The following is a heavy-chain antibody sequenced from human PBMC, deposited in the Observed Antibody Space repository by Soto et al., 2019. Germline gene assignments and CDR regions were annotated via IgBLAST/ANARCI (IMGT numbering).Heavy chain of an antibody. CDR2: IWYDGSNK. CDR1: GFTFSSYG. Sequence: PGGSLRLSCAASGFTFSSYGMHWVRQAPGKGLEWVAVIWYDGSNKYYADSVKGRFTISRDNSKNTLYLQMNSLRAEDTAVYYCARDQTDCSGGSCYRYPRDYYYYGMDVWGQGTTVTVSS. J-gene: IGHJ6*02. CDR3: ARDQTDCSGGSCYRYPRDYYYYGMDV. V-gene: IGHV3-33*01. D-gene: IGHD2-15*01.